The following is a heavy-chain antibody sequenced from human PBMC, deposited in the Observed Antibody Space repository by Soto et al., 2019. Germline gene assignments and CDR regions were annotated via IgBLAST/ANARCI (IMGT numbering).Heavy chain of an antibody. D-gene: IGHD3-10*01. V-gene: IGHV1-18*04. J-gene: IGHJ5*02. CDR3: ATSYVSVFDP. Sequence: QIQLVQSGAEVKKPGASVRVSCKASGYAFSNYGISWIRQAPGLGLEWMGWISPYNGNTDYAQSLQGGVTMTTDTSTNTAYMELRSLTSDDTAVYYCATSYVSVFDPWGQGTLVTVSS. CDR1: GYAFSNYG. CDR2: ISPYNGNT.